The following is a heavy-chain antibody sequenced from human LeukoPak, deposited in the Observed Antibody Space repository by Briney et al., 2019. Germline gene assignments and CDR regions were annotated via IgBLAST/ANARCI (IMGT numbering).Heavy chain of an antibody. CDR1: GFTFSSYG. Sequence: PGGSLRLSCAASGFTFSSYGMHWVRQAPGKGLEWVSAISGSGGSTYYADSVKGRFTISRDNSKNTLYLQMNSLRAEDTAVYYCAKDGPNIVVAGSWFDYWGQGTLVTVSS. CDR3: AKDGPNIVVAGSWFDY. D-gene: IGHD6-19*01. CDR2: ISGSGGST. V-gene: IGHV3-23*01. J-gene: IGHJ4*02.